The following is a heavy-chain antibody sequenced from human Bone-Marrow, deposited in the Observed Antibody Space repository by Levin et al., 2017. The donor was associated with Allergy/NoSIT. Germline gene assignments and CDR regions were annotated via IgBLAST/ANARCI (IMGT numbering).Heavy chain of an antibody. CDR2: IKSDGSST. V-gene: IGHV3-74*03. D-gene: IGHD2-2*01. CDR1: GFTFSNHW. Sequence: GGSLRLSCVASGFTFSNHWMHWVRQAPGKGLVWVSGIKSDGSSTMYADSVKGRFTISRDNAKNTLFLQVNSLRAEDTDVYYCIRGSPSCCNADVWGQGTLVTVSS. J-gene: IGHJ4*02. CDR3: IRGSPSCCNADV.